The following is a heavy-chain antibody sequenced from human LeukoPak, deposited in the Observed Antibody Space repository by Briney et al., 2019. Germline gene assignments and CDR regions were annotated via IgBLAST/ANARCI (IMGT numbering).Heavy chain of an antibody. CDR1: GFTFSTFE. D-gene: IGHD1-26*01. CDR3: AGGYGSYCPDY. Sequence: GGSLRLSSAASGFTFSTFEMSWVRQAPGKGLEWVSYISSSGDTRFYADSVKGRFTISRDNAKNSLFLQMNSLRVEDTALYFCAGGYGSYCPDYWGQGTRVTVS. J-gene: IGHJ4*02. V-gene: IGHV3-48*03. CDR2: ISSSGDTR.